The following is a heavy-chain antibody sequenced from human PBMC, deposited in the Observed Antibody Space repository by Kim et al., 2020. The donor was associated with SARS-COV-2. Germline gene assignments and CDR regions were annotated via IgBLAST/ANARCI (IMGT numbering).Heavy chain of an antibody. CDR1: GGSISSGGYY. D-gene: IGHD1-7*01. J-gene: IGHJ5*02. CDR3: AREESREAAFNWNYSWFDP. Sequence: SETLSLTCTVSGGSISSGGYYWSWIRQHPGKGLEWIGYIYYSGSTYYNPSLKSRVTISVDTSKNQFSLKLSSVTAADTAVYYCAREESREAAFNWNYSWFDPWGQGTLVTVSS. CDR2: IYYSGST. V-gene: IGHV4-31*03.